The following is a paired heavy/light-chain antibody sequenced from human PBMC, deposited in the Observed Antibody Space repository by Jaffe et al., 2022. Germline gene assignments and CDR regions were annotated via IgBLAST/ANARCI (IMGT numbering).Light chain of an antibody. Sequence: SYVLTQPPSVSVAPGQTARITCGGNNIGSKIVHWYQQKPGQAPVLVVYDDTDRPSGIPERFSGSNSGHTATLTISRVEAGDEADYYCQVWDSASDEVFGGGTKVTVL. CDR1: NIGSKI. J-gene: IGLJ1*01. CDR2: DDT. CDR3: QVWDSASDEV. V-gene: IGLV3-21*02.
Heavy chain of an antibody. J-gene: IGHJ4*02. CDR3: VRPSFYFDSSGSDVFYFET. D-gene: IGHD3-22*01. CDR2: IYPGDFDT. Sequence: EVRLAQSGAEVKKAGESLKISCQGSGYRFTNYWIGWVRQMPGKGLEWVGFIYPGDFDTRYSPSFQGQVTVSVDKSITTAYMQWTSLKASDVGMYYCVRPSFYFDSSGSDVFYFETWGQGTLVTVSS. CDR1: GYRFTNYW. V-gene: IGHV5-51*03.